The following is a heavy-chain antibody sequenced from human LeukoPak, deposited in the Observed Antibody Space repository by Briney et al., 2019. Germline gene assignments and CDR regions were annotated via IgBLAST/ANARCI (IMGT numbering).Heavy chain of an antibody. CDR3: AKSSIAVAGGLDY. Sequence: SSGTLSLTCAVSGGSIISSNWWSWVRQSPRKGLEWIGEIYHSGSTNYNPSLKSRVTISVDKSKNQFSLKLSSVTAADTAVYYCAKSSIAVAGGLDYWGQGTLVTVSS. CDR1: GGSIISSNW. V-gene: IGHV4-4*02. CDR2: IYHSGST. D-gene: IGHD6-19*01. J-gene: IGHJ4*02.